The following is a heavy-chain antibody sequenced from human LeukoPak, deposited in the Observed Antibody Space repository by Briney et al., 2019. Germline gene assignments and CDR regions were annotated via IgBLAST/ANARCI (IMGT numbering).Heavy chain of an antibody. CDR1: GGTFSSYA. CDR3: ARAFYYYDSSGPHFDY. J-gene: IGHJ4*02. Sequence: ASVKVSCKASGGTFSSYAISWVRQAPGQGLEWMGGIIPIFGTANYAQKFQGRVTITADESTSTAYMELSSLRSEDTAVYYCARAFYYYDSSGPHFDYWGQGTLGTVSS. D-gene: IGHD3-22*01. CDR2: IIPIFGTA. V-gene: IGHV1-69*01.